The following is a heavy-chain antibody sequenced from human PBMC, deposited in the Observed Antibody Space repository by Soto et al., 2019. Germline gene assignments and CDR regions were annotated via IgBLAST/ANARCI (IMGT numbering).Heavy chain of an antibody. CDR2: INHSGST. CDR3: ARREMVYYYMDV. J-gene: IGHJ6*03. CDR1: GGSFSGYY. D-gene: IGHD1-26*01. Sequence: PSETLSVTCAVYGGSFSGYYWSWIRQPPGKGLEWIGEINHSGSTNYNPSLKSRVTISVDTSKNQFSLKLSSVTAADTAVYYCARREMVYYYMDVWGKGTTVTVPS. V-gene: IGHV4-34*01.